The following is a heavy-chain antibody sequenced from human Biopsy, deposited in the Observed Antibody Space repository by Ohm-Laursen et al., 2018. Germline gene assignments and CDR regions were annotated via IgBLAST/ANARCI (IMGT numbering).Heavy chain of an antibody. V-gene: IGHV4-59*01. J-gene: IGHJ6*02. CDR2: INYRGNT. D-gene: IGHD2-2*01. Sequence: GTLSLTCTVSGASIEEYYWTWIRQAPGKTLEWIASINYRGNTNYNPSLKSQVTMSAHTSTNQFSLKLTSVTAADTAVYYCARDKITYCTSTSCDYFGMDVWGQGTTVTVSS. CDR3: ARDKITYCTSTSCDYFGMDV. CDR1: GASIEEYY.